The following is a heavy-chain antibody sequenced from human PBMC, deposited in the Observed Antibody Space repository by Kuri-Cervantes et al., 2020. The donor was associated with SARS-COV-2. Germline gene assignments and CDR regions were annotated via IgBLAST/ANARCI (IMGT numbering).Heavy chain of an antibody. Sequence: SETLSLTCTVSGDSISNGDYYWCWIRQPPGKGLEWIGDIYCSGSTYYNPSLKSQVTLSVDLSKKYFSLKLSSVTAADTAVYYCAGPITPYAFDIWGQGTMVTVSS. CDR1: GDSISNGDYY. CDR2: IYCSGST. J-gene: IGHJ3*02. V-gene: IGHV4-30-4*01. CDR3: AGPITPYAFDI. D-gene: IGHD2-15*01.